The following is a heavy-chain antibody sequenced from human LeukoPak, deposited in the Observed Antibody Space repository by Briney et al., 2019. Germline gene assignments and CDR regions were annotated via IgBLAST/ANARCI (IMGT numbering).Heavy chain of an antibody. V-gene: IGHV3-30*04. Sequence: GGSLRLSCAASGFPFGSYTMHWVRQAPGKGLEWVALVTYDGVNKYYADSVKGRFTASKDNSKNMLFLQMNSLRAEDTAVYYCARDGLSGSPDGFDIWGQGTMVTVSS. D-gene: IGHD1-26*01. J-gene: IGHJ3*02. CDR3: ARDGLSGSPDGFDI. CDR2: VTYDGVNK. CDR1: GFPFGSYT.